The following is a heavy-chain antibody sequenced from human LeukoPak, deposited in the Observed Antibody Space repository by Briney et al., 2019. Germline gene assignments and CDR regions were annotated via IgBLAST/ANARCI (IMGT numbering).Heavy chain of an antibody. D-gene: IGHD2-2*01. CDR3: ARGPFIVVVPAAMWRFDP. CDR2: INPNSGGT. CDR1: GYTFTGYY. Sequence: GASVKVSCKASGYTFTGYYMHWVRQAPGQGLEWMGWINPNSGGTNYAQKFQGRVTMTRDTSISTAYMELSGLRSDDTAVYYCARGPFIVVVPAAMWRFDPWGQGTLVTVSS. J-gene: IGHJ5*02. V-gene: IGHV1-2*02.